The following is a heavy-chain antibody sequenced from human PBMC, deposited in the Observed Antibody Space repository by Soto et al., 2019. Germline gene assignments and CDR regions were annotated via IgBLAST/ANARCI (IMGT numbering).Heavy chain of an antibody. D-gene: IGHD6-6*01. CDR3: ATGVAARYYNAMYV. CDR1: GFTFSSYA. Sequence: GSLRLSCAASGFTFSSYAMNWVRQAPGKGPEWVSGIGSSGGSTYYADSVKGRFTISRDNSKNTLYLQMNSLRAEDTAVYYCATGVAARYYNAMYVWGQGTTVTVSS. CDR2: IGSSGGST. V-gene: IGHV3-23*01. J-gene: IGHJ6*02.